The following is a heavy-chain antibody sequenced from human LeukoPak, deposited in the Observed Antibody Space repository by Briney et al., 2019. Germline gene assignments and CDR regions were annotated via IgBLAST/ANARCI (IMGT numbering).Heavy chain of an antibody. V-gene: IGHV1-8*03. CDR3: ARVTAAAGDWYYYYMDV. CDR2: MNPNSGNT. Sequence: ASVKVSCKASGYTFTSYDINWVRQATGQGLEWMGWMNPNSGNTGYAQEFQGRVTITRNTSISTAYMELSSLRSEDTAVYYCARVTAAAGDWYYYYMDVWGKGTTVTVSS. D-gene: IGHD6-13*01. CDR1: GYTFTSYD. J-gene: IGHJ6*03.